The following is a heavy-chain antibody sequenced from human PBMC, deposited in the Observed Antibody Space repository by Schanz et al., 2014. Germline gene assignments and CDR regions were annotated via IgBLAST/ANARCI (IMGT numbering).Heavy chain of an antibody. Sequence: QVQLVQSGAEVKKPGASVKVSCKASGYTLNIYGINWVRQAPGQGLEWVGWISGNFGNTNYAQKLQGRVTMTIDTSTSTAYMELRSLRSDDTAVYYCARDGAYCGGDCYSVDYWGQGTLVTVSS. CDR3: ARDGAYCGGDCYSVDY. CDR2: ISGNFGNT. D-gene: IGHD2-21*02. CDR1: GYTLNIYG. V-gene: IGHV1-18*01. J-gene: IGHJ4*02.